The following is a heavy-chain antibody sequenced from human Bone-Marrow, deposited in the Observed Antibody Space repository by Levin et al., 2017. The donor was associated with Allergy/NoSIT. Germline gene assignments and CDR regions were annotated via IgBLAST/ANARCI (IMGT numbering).Heavy chain of an antibody. CDR2: IYDSGST. V-gene: IGHV4-31*03. D-gene: IGHD5-18*01. CDR1: GGSIRSGGYY. J-gene: IGHJ4*02. CDR3: ARIPDTTSEFDY. Sequence: SQTLSLTCTVSGGSIRSGGYYWSWIRQHPGKGLAWIGYIYDSGSTSYNPSLESRVAISVDTSKNQFYLKLTSLTAADTDVYYCARIPDTTSEFDYWGQGTLVTVSS.